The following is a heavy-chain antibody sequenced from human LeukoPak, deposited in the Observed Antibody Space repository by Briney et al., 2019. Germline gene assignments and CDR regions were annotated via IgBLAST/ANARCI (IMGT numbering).Heavy chain of an antibody. CDR3: ARGGYYGSGNDFRFDP. V-gene: IGHV4-59*01. Sequence: SETLSLTCTVSGGSISPYYWSWIRQPPGKGLEWIGYIYYSGSTNYNPSLKSRVTISADTSKNQFSLKLSSVTAADTAVYYCARGGYYGSGNDFRFDPWGQGTLVTVSS. J-gene: IGHJ5*02. D-gene: IGHD3-10*01. CDR2: IYYSGST. CDR1: GGSISPYY.